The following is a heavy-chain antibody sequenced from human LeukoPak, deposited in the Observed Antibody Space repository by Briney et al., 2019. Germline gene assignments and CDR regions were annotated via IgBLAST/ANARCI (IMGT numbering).Heavy chain of an antibody. CDR1: GLTFSSYW. Sequence: GGSLRLSCAASGLTFSSYWMSWVRQAPGKGLEWVANIKEDGSEKHYVDSVKGRFTISRDNAKNSLYLQLNSLRAEDTAVYYCARVYGSLAFDIWGQGTMVIVSS. CDR3: ARVYGSLAFDI. V-gene: IGHV3-7*01. D-gene: IGHD2/OR15-2a*01. CDR2: IKEDGSEK. J-gene: IGHJ3*02.